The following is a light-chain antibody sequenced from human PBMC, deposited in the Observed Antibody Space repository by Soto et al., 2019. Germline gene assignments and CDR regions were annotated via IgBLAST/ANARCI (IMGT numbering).Light chain of an antibody. J-gene: IGKJ1*01. CDR2: GAS. Sequence: EIVLTQSPGTLSLSPGGRATLSCRASQSVSSSYLAWYQQKPGQAPRLLIYGASSRATGIPDRFSGSGSGTDFTLTISRLEPEDYAVYYCQQYGHSLWTFGQGTKVDIK. CDR1: QSVSSSY. CDR3: QQYGHSLWT. V-gene: IGKV3-20*01.